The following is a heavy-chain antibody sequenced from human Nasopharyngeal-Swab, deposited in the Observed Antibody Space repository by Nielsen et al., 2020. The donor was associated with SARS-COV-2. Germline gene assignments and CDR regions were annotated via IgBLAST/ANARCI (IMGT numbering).Heavy chain of an antibody. CDR2: ISPGSDSM. D-gene: IGHD3-22*01. CDR3: SRANYYDDY. V-gene: IGHV3-48*04. Sequence: VRQAPGKGLEWLSYISPGSDSMSYADSVKGRFTISRDDAKNSLYLQMNSLRAEDTAVYYCSRANYYDDYWGQGTLVTVSS. J-gene: IGHJ4*02.